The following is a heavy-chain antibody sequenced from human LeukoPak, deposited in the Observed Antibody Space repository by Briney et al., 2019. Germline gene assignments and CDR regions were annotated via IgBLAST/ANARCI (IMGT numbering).Heavy chain of an antibody. CDR3: AKDRNLYSSSWYLGYYFDY. Sequence: GGSLRLSCAASGFTFSSYAMSWVRQAPGKGLEWVSAISGSGGSTYYADSVKGRFTISRDNSKNTLYLQMNSLRAEDTAVYYCAKDRNLYSSSWYLGYYFDYWGQGTLVTVSS. D-gene: IGHD6-13*01. CDR2: ISGSGGST. CDR1: GFTFSSYA. J-gene: IGHJ4*02. V-gene: IGHV3-23*01.